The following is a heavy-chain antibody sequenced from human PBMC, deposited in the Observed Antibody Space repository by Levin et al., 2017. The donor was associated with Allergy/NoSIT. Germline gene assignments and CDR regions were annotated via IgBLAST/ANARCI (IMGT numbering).Heavy chain of an antibody. Sequence: ASETLSLTCSVSGASISSGDFFWTWIRQSPGKGLEWLGNIYHSGRTFYNPSLRSRLVISGDTSNNQFSLELNSVTTADTAVYYCVRDNPNYLTTRLFDYWGQGILVTVSS. CDR1: GASISSGDFF. V-gene: IGHV4-30-4*01. J-gene: IGHJ4*02. CDR3: VRDNPNYLTTRLFDY. CDR2: IYHSGRT. D-gene: IGHD1-14*01.